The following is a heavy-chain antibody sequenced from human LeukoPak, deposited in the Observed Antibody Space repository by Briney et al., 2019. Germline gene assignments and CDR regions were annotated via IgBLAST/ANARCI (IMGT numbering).Heavy chain of an antibody. D-gene: IGHD1-1*01. V-gene: IGHV1-2*02. CDR1: GYTFTDYY. Sequence: ASVKVSCKASGYTFTDYYMHWVRQAPGQGLEWMGWINPKTGDTKCTQKFQGRVTMTRDTSISTAYMELSRLRSDDTAVYYCARDRGWNDGDYWGQGTLVTVSS. J-gene: IGHJ4*02. CDR2: INPKTGDT. CDR3: ARDRGWNDGDY.